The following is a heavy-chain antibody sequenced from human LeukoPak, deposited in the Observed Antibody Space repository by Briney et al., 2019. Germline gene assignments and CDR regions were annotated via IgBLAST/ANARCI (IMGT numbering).Heavy chain of an antibody. CDR3: ARDQDSSGYIPYY. CDR2: ISGDGDST. D-gene: IGHD3-22*01. Sequence: GGSLRLSCAASGFTFDDYTMHWVRQAPGKGPEWVSLISGDGDSTYYADSVKGRFTISRDNAKNSLYLQMNSLRAEDTALYYCARDQDSSGYIPYYWGQGTLVTVSS. CDR1: GFTFDDYT. J-gene: IGHJ4*02. V-gene: IGHV3-43*01.